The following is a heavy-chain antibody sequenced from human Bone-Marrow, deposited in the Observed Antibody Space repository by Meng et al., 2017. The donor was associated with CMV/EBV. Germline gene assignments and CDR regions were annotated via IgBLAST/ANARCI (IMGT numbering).Heavy chain of an antibody. Sequence: SGYTFTSYYMHWGRQATGQGLEWMGIINPSGGSTSYAQKFQGRGTMTRDTSTSTVYMERSSLRSEDTAVYYCARDTGSSWDQNWFDPWGQGTLVTVSS. J-gene: IGHJ5*02. CDR2: INPSGGST. CDR3: ARDTGSSWDQNWFDP. CDR1: GYTFTSYY. V-gene: IGHV1-46*01. D-gene: IGHD6-13*01.